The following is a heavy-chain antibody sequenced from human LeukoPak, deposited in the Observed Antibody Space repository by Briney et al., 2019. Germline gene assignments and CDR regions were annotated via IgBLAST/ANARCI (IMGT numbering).Heavy chain of an antibody. CDR2: IYHSGST. D-gene: IGHD3-3*02. CDR1: GYSISSGYY. V-gene: IGHV4-38-2*01. Sequence: SETLSLTCAVSGYSISSGYYWGWIRQPPGKGLEWIGSIYHSGSTYYNPSLKSRVTISVDTSKNQFSLKLSSVTAADTAAYYCARGLLADYWGQGTLVTVSS. J-gene: IGHJ4*02. CDR3: ARGLLADY.